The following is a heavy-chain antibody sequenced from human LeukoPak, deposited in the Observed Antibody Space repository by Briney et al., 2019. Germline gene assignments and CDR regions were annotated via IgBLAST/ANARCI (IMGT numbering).Heavy chain of an antibody. CDR3: ARYSGSRHDPFDI. CDR1: GYTFTDYG. V-gene: IGHV1-18*01. CDR2: ISAYNGNR. J-gene: IGHJ3*02. D-gene: IGHD1-26*01. Sequence: ASVKDSCKASGYTFTDYGITRVRQAPGQGLEWVGWISAYNGNRDYAQTFQGRVTMTTDTSTSTAYMDLRSLRSDDTAVYYCARYSGSRHDPFDIWGQGTMVTVSS.